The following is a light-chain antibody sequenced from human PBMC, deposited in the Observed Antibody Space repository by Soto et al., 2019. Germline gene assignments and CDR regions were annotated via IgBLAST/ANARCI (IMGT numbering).Light chain of an antibody. V-gene: IGKV1-39*01. J-gene: IGKJ4*01. CDR1: DNIGSN. CDR2: AAS. Sequence: DIQLTQSPASLSASVGDRVTITCRASDNIGSNLNWYQHQTGTAPKLLIYAASSLQGEVPSRFSGSGYGTQFTLTISGLQTEDFATYYCQQSYKILTFGGGTWVDI. CDR3: QQSYKILT.